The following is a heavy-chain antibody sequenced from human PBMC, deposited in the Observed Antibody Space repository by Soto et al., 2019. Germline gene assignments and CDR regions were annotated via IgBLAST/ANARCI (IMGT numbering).Heavy chain of an antibody. V-gene: IGHV4-39*01. CDR3: ATTQEGYFEY. J-gene: IGHJ4*02. CDR2: IYYSGST. Sequence: SETLSLTCTVSGGSISSSSYYWGWIRQPPGKGLEWIGSIYYSGSTYYNPSLKSRVTISVDTSKNQFSLKLSSVTAADTAVYYCATTQEGYFEYWGQGTRVTVSS. CDR1: GGSISSSSYY.